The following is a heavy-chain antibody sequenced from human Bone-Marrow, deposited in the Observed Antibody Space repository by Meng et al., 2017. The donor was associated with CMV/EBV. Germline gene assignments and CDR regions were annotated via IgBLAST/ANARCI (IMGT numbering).Heavy chain of an antibody. CDR1: GFTFSSYW. J-gene: IGHJ6*04. V-gene: IGHV3-7*01. CDR3: ARDIVVVPAAIPYYYGMDV. Sequence: GGSLRLSCAASGFTFSSYWMSWVRQAPGKGLEWVANIKQDGSEKYYVDSVKGRFTISRDNAKNSLYLQMNSLRAEDTAVYYCARDIVVVPAAIPYYYGMDVWGKGTTVTVSS. CDR2: IKQDGSEK. D-gene: IGHD2-2*01.